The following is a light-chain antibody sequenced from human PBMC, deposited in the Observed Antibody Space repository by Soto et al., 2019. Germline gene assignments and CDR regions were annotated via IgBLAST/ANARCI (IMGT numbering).Light chain of an antibody. CDR3: QHYNSFSEA. V-gene: IGKV1-5*03. CDR2: KAS. Sequence: DIQMTQSPSTLSGSVGDRVTITCRASQTIISWLAWYQQKPGKAPKLXIYKASTLKSGVQSRFSGSGSGTEFTLTISSLQPDDFATYYCQHYNSFSEAFGQGTKVDIK. J-gene: IGKJ1*01. CDR1: QTIISW.